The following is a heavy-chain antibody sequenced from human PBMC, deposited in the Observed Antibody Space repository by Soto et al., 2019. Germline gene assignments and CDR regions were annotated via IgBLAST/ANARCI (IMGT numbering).Heavy chain of an antibody. CDR2: IWYDGSNK. Sequence: HPGGSLRLSCAASGFTFSSYGMHWVRQAPGKGLEWVAVIWYDGSNKYYADSVKGRFTISRDNSKNTLYLQMNSLRAEDTAVYFFARVGPDYYGAGSPWSYGMDVWGQGTTVTVPS. CDR1: GFTFSSYG. CDR3: ARVGPDYYGAGSPWSYGMDV. D-gene: IGHD3-10*01. V-gene: IGHV3-33*01. J-gene: IGHJ6*02.